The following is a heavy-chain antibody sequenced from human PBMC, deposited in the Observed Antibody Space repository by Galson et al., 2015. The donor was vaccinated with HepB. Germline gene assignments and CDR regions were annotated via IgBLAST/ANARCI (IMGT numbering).Heavy chain of an antibody. CDR3: ARTGLDSSGYYYDYFDY. Sequence: ETLSLTCAVYGGSFSGYYWSWIRQPPGKGLEWIGEINHSGSTNYNPSLKSRVTISVDTSKNQFSLKLSSVTAADTAVYYCARTGLDSSGYYYDYFDYWGQGTLVTVSS. CDR2: INHSGST. J-gene: IGHJ4*02. V-gene: IGHV4-34*01. D-gene: IGHD3-22*01. CDR1: GGSFSGYY.